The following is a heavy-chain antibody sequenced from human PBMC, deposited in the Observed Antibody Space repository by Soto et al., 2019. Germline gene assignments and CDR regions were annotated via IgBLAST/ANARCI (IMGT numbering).Heavy chain of an antibody. CDR3: ATAVDTAMVTPWFDP. D-gene: IGHD5-18*01. CDR1: GYTLTELS. V-gene: IGHV1-24*01. CDR2: FDPEDGET. Sequence: ASVKVSCKVSGYTLTELSMHWVRQAPGKGLEWMGGFDPEDGETIYAQKFQGRVTMTEDTSTDTAYMELSSLRSEDTAVYYCATAVDTAMVTPWFDPWGQGTLVTVSS. J-gene: IGHJ5*02.